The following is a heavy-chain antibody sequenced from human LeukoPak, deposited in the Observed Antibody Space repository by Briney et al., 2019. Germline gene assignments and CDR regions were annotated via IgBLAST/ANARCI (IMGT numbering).Heavy chain of an antibody. CDR1: GGTFSSYA. V-gene: IGHV1-69*05. D-gene: IGHD3-3*01. CDR2: IIPIFGTA. CDR3: ARDLQIGRFLEWLLRPPGY. J-gene: IGHJ4*02. Sequence: ASVKVSCKASGGTFSSYAISWVRQAPGQGLEWVGGIIPIFGTANYAQKFQGRVTMTRDTSTSTVYMELSSLRSEDTAVYYCARDLQIGRFLEWLLRPPGYWGQGTLVTVSS.